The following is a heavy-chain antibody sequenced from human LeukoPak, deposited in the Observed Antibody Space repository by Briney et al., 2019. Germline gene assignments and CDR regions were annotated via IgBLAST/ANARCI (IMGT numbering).Heavy chain of an antibody. D-gene: IGHD2-15*01. V-gene: IGHV4-34*01. CDR2: INHSGST. CDR1: GGSFSGYY. Sequence: KASETLSLTCAVYGGSFSGYYWSWIRQPPGKGLEWIGEINHSGSTNYNPSLKSRVTISVDTSKNQFSLKLSSVTAADTAVYYCARVVVAARRYYFDYWGQGTLVTVSS. J-gene: IGHJ4*02. CDR3: ARVVVAARRYYFDY.